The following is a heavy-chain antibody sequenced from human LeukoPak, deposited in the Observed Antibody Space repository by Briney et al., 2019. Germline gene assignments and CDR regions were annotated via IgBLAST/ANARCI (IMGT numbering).Heavy chain of an antibody. Sequence: GGSLRLSCAASGFTFSSHWMHWVRQAPRKGLVWVSRSNSDGSSTSYGDSVKGRFTISRDNAKNTLYLQMNSLRAEDTAVYYCSRGPGVAGRFFVGDQWGQGTLVTVSS. J-gene: IGHJ4*02. CDR3: SRGPGVAGRFFVGDQ. CDR1: GFTFSSHW. D-gene: IGHD3-10*01. V-gene: IGHV3-74*01. CDR2: SNSDGSST.